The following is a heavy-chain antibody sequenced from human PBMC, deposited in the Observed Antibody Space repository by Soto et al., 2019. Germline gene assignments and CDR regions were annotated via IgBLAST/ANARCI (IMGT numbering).Heavy chain of an antibody. J-gene: IGHJ4*02. D-gene: IGHD3-10*01. V-gene: IGHV4-34*01. CDR3: ARGRGWLVVRGVHKGFDY. Sequence: SETLSLTCAVYGGSFSGYHWSWIRQPPGKGLEWIGEINHSGSTNYNPSLKSRVTISVDTSKNQFSLKLSSVTAADTAVYYCARGRGWLVVRGVHKGFDYWGQGTLVTVSS. CDR2: INHSGST. CDR1: GGSFSGYH.